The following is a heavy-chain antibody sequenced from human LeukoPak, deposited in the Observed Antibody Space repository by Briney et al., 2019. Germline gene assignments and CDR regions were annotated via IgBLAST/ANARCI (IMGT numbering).Heavy chain of an antibody. V-gene: IGHV3-30-3*01. CDR3: ARDNDYYFDY. D-gene: IGHD3-3*01. CDR1: GFTFSSYA. CDR2: ISYDGSNK. J-gene: IGHJ4*02. Sequence: PGRSLRLSCAASGFTFSSYAMHWVLQAPGKGLEWVAVISYDGSNKYYADSVKGRFTISRDNSKNTLYLQMNSLRAEDTAVYYCARDNDYYFDYWGQGTLVTVSS.